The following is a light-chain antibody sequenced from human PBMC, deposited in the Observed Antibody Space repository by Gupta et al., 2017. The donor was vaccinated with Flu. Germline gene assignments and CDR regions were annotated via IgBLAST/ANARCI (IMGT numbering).Light chain of an antibody. V-gene: IGKV1-9*01. CDR2: AAS. J-gene: IGKJ5*01. Sequence: DIQLTQSPSFLSASIGDRVTITCRASQVIGSYLAWYQQKPGTAPKLLIYAASTLQSGVPSRFSGSGSGTEFSLTITTRQPEDFATYYCQQLNNYPPITFGQGTRLEIK. CDR1: QVIGSY. CDR3: QQLNNYPPIT.